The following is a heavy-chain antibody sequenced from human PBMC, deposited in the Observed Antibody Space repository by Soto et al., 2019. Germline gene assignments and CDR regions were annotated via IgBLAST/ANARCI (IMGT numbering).Heavy chain of an antibody. CDR1: GFIFSGYG. J-gene: IGHJ6*03. D-gene: IGHD2-15*01. Sequence: EVQLLESGGGLVQPGGSLRLSFAAPGFIFSGYGMTWVRQAPGRGLEWVSIINAGGSTTHYADSVKGRFTISRDDSKNTLYLQMNSLRGDDTAVYYCAKAAIWGGGRYYYYYMDVWGKGTTVTVSS. CDR2: INAGGSTT. V-gene: IGHV3-23*03. CDR3: AKAAIWGGGRYYYYYMDV.